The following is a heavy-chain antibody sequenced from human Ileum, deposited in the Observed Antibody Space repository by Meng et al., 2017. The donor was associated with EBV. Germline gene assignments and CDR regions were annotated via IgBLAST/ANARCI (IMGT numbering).Heavy chain of an antibody. J-gene: IGHJ4*02. CDR3: ARGGWSLDY. CDR2: IYYSGST. D-gene: IGHD2-15*01. V-gene: IGHV4-59*08. Sequence: QWQVTESGPGLVKPSETLPLPCTVSGGSISSYYWSWIRQPPGKGLEWIGYIYYSGSTNYNPSLKSRVTISVDTSKNQFSLNLSSVTAADTAVYYCARGGWSLDYWGQGTLVTVSS. CDR1: GGSISSYY.